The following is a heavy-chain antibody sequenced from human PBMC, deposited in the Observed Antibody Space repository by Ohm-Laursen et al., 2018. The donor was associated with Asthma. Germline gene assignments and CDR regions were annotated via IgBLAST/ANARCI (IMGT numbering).Heavy chain of an antibody. D-gene: IGHD6-19*01. V-gene: IGHV3-30-3*01. CDR3: ARDLMGWYSPSLDF. CDR2: MSYDGSLK. CDR1: GFTFSNFA. Sequence: SLRLSCTAFGFTFSNFAMHWVRQAPGKGLEWVAVMSYDGSLKYYADSVNGRFTISKDDSRDTLYLQMNSLRPGDTAVYFCARDLMGWYSPSLDFWGQGTLVTVSS. J-gene: IGHJ4*02.